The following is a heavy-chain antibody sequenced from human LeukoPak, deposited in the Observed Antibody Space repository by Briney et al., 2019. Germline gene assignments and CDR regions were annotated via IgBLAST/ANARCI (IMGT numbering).Heavy chain of an antibody. CDR3: AKGIAAAGGFDY. CDR2: ISYDGSNK. D-gene: IGHD6-13*01. J-gene: IGHJ4*02. Sequence: GGSLRLSCAASGFTSSSYGMHWVRQAPGKGLEWVAVISYDGSNKYYADSVKGRFTISRDNSKDTLYLQMNSLRAEDTAVYYCAKGIAAAGGFDYWGQGTLVTVSS. CDR1: GFTSSSYG. V-gene: IGHV3-30*18.